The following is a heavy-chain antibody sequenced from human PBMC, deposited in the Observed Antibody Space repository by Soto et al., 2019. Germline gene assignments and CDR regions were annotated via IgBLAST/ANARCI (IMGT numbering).Heavy chain of an antibody. D-gene: IGHD2-15*01. V-gene: IGHV1-18*01. Sequence: ASVKVSCKASGYTFTSYGISWVRQAPGQGLEWMGWISAYNGNTNYAQKLQGRVTMTTDTSTSTAYMELRSLRSDDTAVYYCARDPSCDIFGYWLDPWGQGSLVTVSS. J-gene: IGHJ5*02. CDR2: ISAYNGNT. CDR3: ARDPSCDIFGYWLDP. CDR1: GYTFTSYG.